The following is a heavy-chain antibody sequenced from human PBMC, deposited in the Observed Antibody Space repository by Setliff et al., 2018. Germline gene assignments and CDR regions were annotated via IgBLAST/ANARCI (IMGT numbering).Heavy chain of an antibody. J-gene: IGHJ4*02. CDR2: LYHSGTT. V-gene: IGHV4-38-2*01. CDR3: ARAPRYFDSTGSYFDG. CDR1: GFSITSGYF. Sequence: SETLSLTCAVSGFSITSGYFWGWIRQPPGKGLEWIGSLYHSGTTYYNPSLKSRVTISVDTSKNQFSLNLTSVTAADTAVYYCARAPRYFDSTGSYFDGWGQGTLVTVSS. D-gene: IGHD3-22*01.